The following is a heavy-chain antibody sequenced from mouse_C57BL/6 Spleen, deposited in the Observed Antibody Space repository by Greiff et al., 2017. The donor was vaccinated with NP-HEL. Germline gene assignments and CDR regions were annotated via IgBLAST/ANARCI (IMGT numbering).Heavy chain of an antibody. CDR1: GYTFTSYW. J-gene: IGHJ2*01. CDR3: ARSRVRYGSFDY. V-gene: IGHV1-52*01. D-gene: IGHD1-1*01. CDR2: IDPSDSET. Sequence: QVQLQQSGAELVKPGSSVKLSCKASGYTFTSYWMHWVKQRPIQGLEWIGNIDPSDSETHYNQKFKDKATLTVDKSSSTAYMQLSSLTSEDSAVYYCARSRVRYGSFDYWGQGTTLTVSS.